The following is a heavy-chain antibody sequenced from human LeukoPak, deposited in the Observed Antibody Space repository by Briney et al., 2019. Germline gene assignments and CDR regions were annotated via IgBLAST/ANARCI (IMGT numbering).Heavy chain of an antibody. CDR3: ARDGYGIFDY. CDR2: IIPIFGTA. CDR1: GGTFSSYA. J-gene: IGHJ4*02. V-gene: IGHV1-69*13. Sequence: SVKVSCKASGGTFSSYAISWVRQAPGQGLEWMGGIIPIFGTANYAQKFQGRVTITADESTSTAYMELRSLRSDDTAVYYCARDGYGIFDYWGQGTLVTVSS. D-gene: IGHD5-12*01.